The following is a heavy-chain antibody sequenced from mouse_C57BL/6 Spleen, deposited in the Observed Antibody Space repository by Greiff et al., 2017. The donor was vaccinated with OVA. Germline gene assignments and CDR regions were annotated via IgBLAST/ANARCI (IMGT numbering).Heavy chain of an antibody. D-gene: IGHD2-1*01. CDR2: IDTSDSDT. CDR3: ARSGNYCFDY. J-gene: IGHJ2*01. V-gene: IGHV1-52*01. CDR1: GYTFTSYW. Sequence: QVQLKQPGAELVRPGSSVKLSCKASGYTFTSYWMHWVKQRPIQGLEWIGNIDTSDSDTHYNQKFKDKATLTVDKSSSTAYMQLRSLTSEDSAVYYCARSGNYCFDYWGQGTTLTVSS.